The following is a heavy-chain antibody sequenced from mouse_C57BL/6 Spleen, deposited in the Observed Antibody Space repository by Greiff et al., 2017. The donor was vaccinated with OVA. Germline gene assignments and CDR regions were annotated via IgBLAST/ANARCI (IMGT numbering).Heavy chain of an antibody. Sequence: QVQLQQPGAELVKPGASVKLSCKASGYTFTSYWLQWVKQRPGQGLVWIGEIDPSDSYTNYNQKFKGKATLTVDTSSSTAYMQLSSLTSEDSAVYYCARGGDGYAMDYWGQGTSVTVSS. V-gene: IGHV1-50*01. CDR3: ARGGDGYAMDY. CDR1: GYTFTSYW. CDR2: IDPSDSYT. J-gene: IGHJ4*01.